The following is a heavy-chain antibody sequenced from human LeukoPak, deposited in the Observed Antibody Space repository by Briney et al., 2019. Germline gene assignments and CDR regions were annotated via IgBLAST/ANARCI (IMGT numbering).Heavy chain of an antibody. CDR2: ISWNSGSI. CDR3: AKDIRDHILTGYPDY. J-gene: IGHJ4*02. CDR1: GFTFDDYA. Sequence: GGSLRLSCAASGFTFDDYAMHWVRQAPGKGLEWVSGISWNSGSIGYADSVKGRFTISRDNAKNSLYLQMNSLRAEDTALYYCAKDIRDHILTGYPDYWGQGTLVTVSS. D-gene: IGHD3-9*01. V-gene: IGHV3-9*01.